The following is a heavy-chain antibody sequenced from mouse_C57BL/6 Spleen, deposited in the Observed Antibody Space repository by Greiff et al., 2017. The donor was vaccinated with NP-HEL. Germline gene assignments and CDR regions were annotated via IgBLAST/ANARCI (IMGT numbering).Heavy chain of an antibody. V-gene: IGHV1-52*01. J-gene: IGHJ2*01. CDR3: ANRRYNTHYFDY. CDR2: IDPSDSET. D-gene: IGHD5-1-1*01. Sequence: QVQLQQPGAELVRPGSSVKLSCKASGYTFTSYWMHWVKQRPIQGLEWIGNIDPSDSETHYNQKFKDKATLTVDKSSSTAYMQLSSLTSEDSAVLYCANRRYNTHYFDYWGKGTTLTVPS. CDR1: GYTFTSYW.